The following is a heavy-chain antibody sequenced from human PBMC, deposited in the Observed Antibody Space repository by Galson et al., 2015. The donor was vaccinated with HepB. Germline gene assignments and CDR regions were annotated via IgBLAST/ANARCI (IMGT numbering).Heavy chain of an antibody. J-gene: IGHJ4*02. CDR1: RFTFNSYA. CDR3: AKDGWYYHDY. CDR2: ISGSGGST. D-gene: IGHD2-15*01. Sequence: SLRLSCAASRFTFNSYAMSWVRQAPGKGLEWVSAISGSGGSTYYADSVKGRFTISRDNSKNMLYLQMNSLRADDTAVYYCAKDGWYYHDYWGQGTLVTVSS. V-gene: IGHV3-23*01.